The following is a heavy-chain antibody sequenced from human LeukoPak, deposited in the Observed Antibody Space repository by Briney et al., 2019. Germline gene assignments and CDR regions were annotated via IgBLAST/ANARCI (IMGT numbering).Heavy chain of an antibody. J-gene: IGHJ4*02. CDR2: ISSSSSYI. Sequence: PGGSLRLSCAASGFTFSSYSMNWVRQAPGKGLEWVSSISSSSSYIYYADSVKGRFTISRDNAKNSLYLQMNSLRAEDTAVYYCAKETRTTVVTHFDYWGQGTLVTVSS. CDR1: GFTFSSYS. D-gene: IGHD4-23*01. V-gene: IGHV3-21*01. CDR3: AKETRTTVVTHFDY.